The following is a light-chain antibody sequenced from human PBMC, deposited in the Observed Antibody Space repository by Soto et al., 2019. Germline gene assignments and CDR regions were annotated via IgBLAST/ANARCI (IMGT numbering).Light chain of an antibody. J-gene: IGLJ1*01. V-gene: IGLV2-14*01. Sequence: QSALTQPASVSGSPGQSITISCTGTSSGVGGYNYVSWYQQHPGKAPKLMIYDVSNRPSGVSNRLSGSKSGNTASLTISGLQAEDEADYYCSSYTSSSTYVFGTGTKVTVL. CDR2: DVS. CDR3: SSYTSSSTYV. CDR1: SSGVGGYNY.